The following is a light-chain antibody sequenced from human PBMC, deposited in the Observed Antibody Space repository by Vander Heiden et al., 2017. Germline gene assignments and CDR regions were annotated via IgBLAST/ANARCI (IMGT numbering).Light chain of an antibody. CDR1: SSDVGAYNY. CDR3: SSYAGSRGV. J-gene: IGLJ2*01. CDR2: EVR. V-gene: IGLV2-8*01. Sequence: QSALTQPPAASGSPGQSVTISCPGTSSDVGAYNYVSWYQPHPGKAPNLIIYEVRTRPSGVPGRFSGSTSGNTASLTVSGLQAEDEADYYCSSYAGSRGVFGGGTKLTVL.